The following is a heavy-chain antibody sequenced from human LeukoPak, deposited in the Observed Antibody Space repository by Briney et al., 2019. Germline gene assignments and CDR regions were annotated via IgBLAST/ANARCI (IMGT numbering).Heavy chain of an antibody. J-gene: IGHJ3*02. D-gene: IGHD3-3*01. Sequence: GGSLRLSCAASGFTFSSYGMHWVRQAPGKGLEWVAFIRYDGSNKYYADSVKGRFTISRDNSKNTLYLQMNSLRAEDTAAYYCARGGITIFGVVSGAFDIWGQGTMVTVSS. V-gene: IGHV3-30*02. CDR3: ARGGITIFGVVSGAFDI. CDR2: IRYDGSNK. CDR1: GFTFSSYG.